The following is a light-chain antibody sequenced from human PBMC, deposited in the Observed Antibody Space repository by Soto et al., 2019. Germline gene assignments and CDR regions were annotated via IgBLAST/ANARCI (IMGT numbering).Light chain of an antibody. CDR2: KAS. CDR1: QSISYW. V-gene: IGKV1-5*03. Sequence: DIQMTQSPSSLSASVGDRVTITCRASQSISYWLAWYQQKPGKAPKLLIYKASSLESGVPSRFSGSGSRTEFTLTISSLQPDDCATYSCQQYNSSPWAFGPGTKVELK. CDR3: QQYNSSPWA. J-gene: IGKJ1*01.